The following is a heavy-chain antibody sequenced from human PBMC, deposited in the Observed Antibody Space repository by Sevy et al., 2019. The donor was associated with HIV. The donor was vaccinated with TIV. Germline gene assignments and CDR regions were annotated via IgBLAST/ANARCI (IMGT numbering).Heavy chain of an antibody. V-gene: IGHV4-59*08. CDR1: GGSITSLY. CDR3: AGENAWGRGYS. J-gene: IGHJ4*02. D-gene: IGHD1-26*01. CDR2: IYYNGHI. Sequence: SETLSLTCTVSGGSITSLYWSWIRQPPGKGLEWIANIYYNGHINYNPSLKSRVTLSLDTSKNQCSLRLGSLTAADTAMYYCAGENAWGRGYSWGQGTLVTVSS.